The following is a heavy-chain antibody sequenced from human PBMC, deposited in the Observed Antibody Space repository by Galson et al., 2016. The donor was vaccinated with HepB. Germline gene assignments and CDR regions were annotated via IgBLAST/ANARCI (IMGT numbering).Heavy chain of an antibody. V-gene: IGHV3-30*18. D-gene: IGHD3-10*01. Sequence: SLRLSCAASGFTFNSSSMHWVCQAPGKGLEWVAVISFDGSYKYYADSVKGRFTISRDYSKNTLFLQMNTLRAEDTAVYYCAKEVLWFRATDHWGQGILVTVSS. J-gene: IGHJ4*02. CDR2: ISFDGSYK. CDR3: AKEVLWFRATDH. CDR1: GFTFNSSS.